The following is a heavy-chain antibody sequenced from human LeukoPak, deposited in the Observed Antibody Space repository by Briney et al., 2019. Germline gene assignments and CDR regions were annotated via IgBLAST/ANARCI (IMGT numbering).Heavy chain of an antibody. D-gene: IGHD6-6*01. V-gene: IGHV4-59*08. CDR1: GGSISSYY. CDR2: IYYSAST. CDR3: ARQTSSIAAQSIDY. Sequence: PSETLSLTCTVSGGSISSYYWSWIRQPPGRGLEWIGYIYYSASTNYNPSPKSRVTISVDTSKNQFSLKLSSVTAADTAVYYCARQTSSIAAQSIDYWGQGTLVTVSS. J-gene: IGHJ4*02.